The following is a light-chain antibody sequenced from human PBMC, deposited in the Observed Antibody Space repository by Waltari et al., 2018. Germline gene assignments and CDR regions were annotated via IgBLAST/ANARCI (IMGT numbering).Light chain of an antibody. CDR2: DAS. Sequence: EIVLAQSPATLSFSPGERATLSCRASQSVGRFLAWYQRKPGQAPRLLIYDASDRATGTPARFSGSGSGTDFTLTISSIEPEDFAVYYCQHRGNWPLLAFGQGTRLEIK. V-gene: IGKV3-11*01. CDR3: QHRGNWPLLA. CDR1: QSVGRF. J-gene: IGKJ5*01.